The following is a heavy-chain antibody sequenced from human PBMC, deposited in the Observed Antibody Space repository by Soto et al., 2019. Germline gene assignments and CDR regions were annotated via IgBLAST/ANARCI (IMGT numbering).Heavy chain of an antibody. CDR3: AKRAYYDLAGMDV. CDR2: ISGSGGTT. D-gene: IGHD1-26*01. J-gene: IGHJ6*02. CDR1: GFTFTSFA. Sequence: PGGSLRLSCAASGFTFTSFAVSWVRQAPGKGLEWVSGISGSGGTTYYADSVKGRFTISRDNSKNTLYLQMNSLRAADTAIYYCAKRAYYDLAGMDVWGQGATVTVSS. V-gene: IGHV3-23*01.